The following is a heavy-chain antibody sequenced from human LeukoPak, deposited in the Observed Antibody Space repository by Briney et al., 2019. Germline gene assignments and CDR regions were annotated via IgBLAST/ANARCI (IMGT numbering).Heavy chain of an antibody. CDR3: ARDPFIGSGSPPNWFDP. CDR2: INPNSGGT. CDR1: GYTFTGYY. Sequence: ASVKVSCKASGYTFTGYYMHWVRQAPGQGLEWMGWINPNSGGTNYAQKFQGRVTMTRDTSISTAYMELSRLRSDDAAVYYCARDPFIGSGSPPNWFDPWGQGTLVTVSS. V-gene: IGHV1-2*02. J-gene: IGHJ5*02. D-gene: IGHD3-10*01.